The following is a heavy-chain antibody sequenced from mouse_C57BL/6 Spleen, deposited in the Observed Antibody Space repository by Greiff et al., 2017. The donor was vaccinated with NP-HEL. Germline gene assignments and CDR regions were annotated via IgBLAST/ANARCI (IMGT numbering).Heavy chain of an antibody. CDR3: AREVTAGGFDY. CDR2: ISYDGSN. J-gene: IGHJ2*01. V-gene: IGHV3-6*01. Sequence: VQLQQSGPGLVKPSQSQSLTCSVTGYSITSGYYWNWIRQFPGNKLEWMGYISYDGSNNYNPSLKNRISITRDTSKNQFFLKLNSVTTEDTATYYCAREVTAGGFDYWGQGTTLTVSS. CDR1: GYSITSGYY.